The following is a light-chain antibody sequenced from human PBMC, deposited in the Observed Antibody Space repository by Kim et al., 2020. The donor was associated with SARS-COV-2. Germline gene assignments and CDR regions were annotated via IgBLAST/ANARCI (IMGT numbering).Light chain of an antibody. CDR1: NIGSKH. J-gene: IGLJ3*02. CDR2: RDS. CDR3: QVWDNNTWV. V-gene: IGLV3-9*01. Sequence: SYELTQPLSVSVALGQTASITCGGDNIGSKHVHWYQQNAGQAPVLVIYRDSSRPAEIPERFSGSNSGNTATLTVSRAQAGDEADYYCQVWDNNTWVFGAG.